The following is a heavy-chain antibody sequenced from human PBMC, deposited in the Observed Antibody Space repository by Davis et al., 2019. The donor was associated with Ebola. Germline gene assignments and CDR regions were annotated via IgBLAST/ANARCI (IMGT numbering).Heavy chain of an antibody. CDR1: GGSTSNYF. V-gene: IGHV4-59*01. J-gene: IGHJ3*02. CDR3: ARASDALDI. Sequence: SETLSLTCTVPGGSTSNYFWSWIRQPPGKGLEWIGYFYYSGSTNYNPSLKSRVTISVDTSKNQFSLKLTSITAADTAVYYCARASDALDIWGQGTMVTVSS. CDR2: FYYSGST.